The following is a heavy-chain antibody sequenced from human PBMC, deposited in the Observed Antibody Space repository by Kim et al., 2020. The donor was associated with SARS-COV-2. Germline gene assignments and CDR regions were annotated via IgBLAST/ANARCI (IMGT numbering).Heavy chain of an antibody. CDR3: ARAYYYDSSGYFDY. V-gene: IGHV4-34*01. J-gene: IGHJ4*02. Sequence: NTSLTSRVTISVDTSKNQFSRKLSSVTAANTAVYYCARAYYYDSSGYFDYWGQGTLVTVSP. D-gene: IGHD3-22*01.